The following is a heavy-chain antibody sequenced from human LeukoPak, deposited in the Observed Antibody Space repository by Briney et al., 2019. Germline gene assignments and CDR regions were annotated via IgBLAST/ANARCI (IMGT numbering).Heavy chain of an antibody. D-gene: IGHD5-12*01. CDR2: ISGDGGST. J-gene: IGHJ4*02. V-gene: IGHV3-43*02. Sequence: GGSLRLSCAASGFTFSSYVMNWVRQAPGKGLEWVSLISGDGGSTHYADSVKGRFTISRDNNKNSLYLQMNSLRTEDTALYYCAKGIIVAPFDYWGQGTLVTVSS. CDR3: AKGIIVAPFDY. CDR1: GFTFSSYV.